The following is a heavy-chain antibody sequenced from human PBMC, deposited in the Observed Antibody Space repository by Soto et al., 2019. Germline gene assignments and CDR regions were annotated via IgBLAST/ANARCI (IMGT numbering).Heavy chain of an antibody. J-gene: IGHJ4*02. Sequence: PSETLSLTCVVSGYSISSAYYWGWIRQPPGKGLEWIGSVYHSASTYYKPSLKSRVTISVDTSKNQFSLNVRSVTAADSAVYYCAGSGTTTPPFPKQWGQGTMLTVYS. D-gene: IGHD1-7*01. CDR2: VYHSAST. CDR1: GYSISSAYY. CDR3: AGSGTTTPPFPKQ. V-gene: IGHV4-38-2*01.